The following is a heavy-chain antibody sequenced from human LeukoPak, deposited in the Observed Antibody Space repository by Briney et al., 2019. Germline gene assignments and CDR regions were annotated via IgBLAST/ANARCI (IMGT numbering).Heavy chain of an antibody. CDR3: AHYGGNSWAFDI. V-gene: IGHV1-69*13. D-gene: IGHD4-17*01. J-gene: IGHJ3*02. Sequence: GASVKVSCKASGGTFSSYAIGWVRQAPGQGLEWMGGIIPIFGTANYAQKFQGRVTITADESTSTAYMELSSLRSEDTAVYYCAHYGGNSWAFDIWGQGTMVTVSS. CDR1: GGTFSSYA. CDR2: IIPIFGTA.